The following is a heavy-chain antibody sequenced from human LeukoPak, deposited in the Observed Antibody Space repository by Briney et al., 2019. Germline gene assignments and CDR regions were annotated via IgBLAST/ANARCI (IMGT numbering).Heavy chain of an antibody. Sequence: GGSLRLSCAASGFTLSSYWMSWVRQAPGKGLEWVANIKQDGSEKYYVDSVKGRFTISRDNAKNSLYLQMNSLRAEDTAVYYCARGGYSSGFVKGSYGMDVWGQGTTVTVSS. J-gene: IGHJ6*02. CDR1: GFTLSSYW. CDR3: ARGGYSSGFVKGSYGMDV. V-gene: IGHV3-7*01. D-gene: IGHD6-19*01. CDR2: IKQDGSEK.